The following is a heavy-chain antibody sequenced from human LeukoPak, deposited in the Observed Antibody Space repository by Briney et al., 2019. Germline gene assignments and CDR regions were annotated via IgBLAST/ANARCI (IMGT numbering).Heavy chain of an antibody. CDR2: ISYDGSNK. CDR1: GFTFSSYG. CDR3: AKDLSGWYGEYFDY. J-gene: IGHJ4*02. V-gene: IGHV3-30*18. D-gene: IGHD6-19*01. Sequence: PGGSLRLSCAASGFTFSSYGMHWVRRAPGKGLEWVAVISYDGSNKYYADSVKGRFTISRDNSKNTLYVQMNSLRAEDTAVYYCAKDLSGWYGEYFDYWGQGTLVTVSS.